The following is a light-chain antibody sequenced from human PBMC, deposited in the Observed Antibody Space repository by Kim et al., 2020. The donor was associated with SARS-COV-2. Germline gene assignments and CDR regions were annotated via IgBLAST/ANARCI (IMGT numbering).Light chain of an antibody. J-gene: IGKJ2*01. V-gene: IGKV3-11*01. Sequence: LFPGERTTFSCRASQGVSADVAWYQQKPGQAPRLLIYDEDNRAAGVPARFSGTGSGTDFALTISSLEPEDSAVYYCQQRSHWPMYTFGQGTKLEIK. CDR2: DED. CDR3: QQRSHWPMYT. CDR1: QGVSAD.